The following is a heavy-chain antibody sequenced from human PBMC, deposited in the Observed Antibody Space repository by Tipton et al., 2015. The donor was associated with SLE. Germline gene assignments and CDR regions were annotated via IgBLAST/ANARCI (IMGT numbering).Heavy chain of an antibody. CDR3: ARDQNGDQYCNGGDCYSGYGMDV. CDR1: GGSISSGGYY. J-gene: IGHJ6*02. D-gene: IGHD2-15*01. V-gene: IGHV4-61*08. CDR2: IYDGGST. Sequence: TLSLTCTVSGGSISSGGYYWSWIRQPPGKGLEWIGYIYDGGSTNYNPSLKSRVTISVDTSKNQFSLKVTSVTAADTAVYYCARDQNGDQYCNGGDCYSGYGMDVWGQGTTVIVSS.